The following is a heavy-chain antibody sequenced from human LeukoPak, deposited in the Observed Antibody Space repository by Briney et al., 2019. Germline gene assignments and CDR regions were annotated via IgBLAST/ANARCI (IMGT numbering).Heavy chain of an antibody. D-gene: IGHD4-23*01. CDR2: MNPNSGNT. CDR1: GYTFTTHD. J-gene: IGHJ5*02. CDR3: ARGPNKSDGGNSGSAWFDP. V-gene: IGHV1-8*01. Sequence: GASVKVSCKASGYTFTTHDINWVRQATGQGLEWMGWMNPNSGNTGYAQKFQCRVTMTRNTSISTAYMELSSLRSEDTAVYYCARGPNKSDGGNSGSAWFDPWGQGTLVTVSS.